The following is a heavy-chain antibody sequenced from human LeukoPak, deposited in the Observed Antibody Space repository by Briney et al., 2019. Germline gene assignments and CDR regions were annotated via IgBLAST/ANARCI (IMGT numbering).Heavy chain of an antibody. CDR1: GYTFTSYA. D-gene: IGHD2/OR15-2a*01. CDR3: ARVGLPRYYYYMDV. J-gene: IGHJ6*03. V-gene: IGHV7-4-1*02. Sequence: ASVKVSCKASGYTFTSYAMNWVRQAPGQGLEWMGWINTNTGNPTYAQGFTGRFVFSLDTSVSTAYLQISSLKAEHTAVYYCARVGLPRYYYYMDVWGKGTTVTVSS. CDR2: INTNTGNP.